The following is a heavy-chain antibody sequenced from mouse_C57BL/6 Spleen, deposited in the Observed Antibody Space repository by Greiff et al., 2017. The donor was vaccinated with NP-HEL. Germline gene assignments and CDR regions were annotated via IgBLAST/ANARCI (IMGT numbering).Heavy chain of an antibody. CDR1: GYTFTSYW. V-gene: IGHV1-72*01. Sequence: VKLMESGAELVKPGASVKLSCKASGYTFTSYWMHWVKQRPGRGLEWIGRIDPNSGGTKYNEKFKSKATLTVDKPSSTAYMQLSSLTSEDSAVYYCARSYDGYYYYAMDYWGQGTSVTVSS. J-gene: IGHJ4*01. D-gene: IGHD2-3*01. CDR2: IDPNSGGT. CDR3: ARSYDGYYYYAMDY.